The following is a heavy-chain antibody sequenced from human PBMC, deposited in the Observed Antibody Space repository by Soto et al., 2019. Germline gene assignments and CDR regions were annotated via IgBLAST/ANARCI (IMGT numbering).Heavy chain of an antibody. Sequence: SETLSLTCAVYGGSFSGYYWSWIRQPPGKGLEWIGEINHSGSTNYNPSLKSRVTISVDTSKNQFSLKLSSVTAADTAVYYCARLINYISVDWGQGTLVTVSS. V-gene: IGHV4-34*01. D-gene: IGHD2-8*01. CDR3: ARLINYISVD. J-gene: IGHJ4*02. CDR2: INHSGST. CDR1: GGSFSGYY.